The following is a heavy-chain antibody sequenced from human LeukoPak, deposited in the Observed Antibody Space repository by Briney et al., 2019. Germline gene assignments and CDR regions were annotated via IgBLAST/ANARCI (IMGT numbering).Heavy chain of an antibody. V-gene: IGHV3-23*01. Sequence: GGSLRLSCAASGFTFSTYSLTWVRQAPGKGLEWVSAISSGGDITYYADSVKGRFTISRDNSKNTLYLQMSNLRAGDTAVYYCEKGKTPTIMGGNGIDVWGQGTTVTVSS. CDR1: GFTFSTYS. CDR3: EKGKTPTIMGGNGIDV. J-gene: IGHJ6*02. CDR2: ISSGGDIT. D-gene: IGHD1-26*01.